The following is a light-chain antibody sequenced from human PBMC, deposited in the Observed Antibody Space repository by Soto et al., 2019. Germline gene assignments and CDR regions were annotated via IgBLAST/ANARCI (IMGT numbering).Light chain of an antibody. J-gene: IGKJ1*01. CDR2: DAS. Sequence: EIVLTQSPGTLSLSPGERATLSCRASQSVSSNLAWYQQKPGQAPRLLIYDASNRATGIPARFSGSGSGTDFTFTISSLEPEDFAVYYCQQRSNWPWAFGQGTKVDIK. V-gene: IGKV3-11*01. CDR3: QQRSNWPWA. CDR1: QSVSSN.